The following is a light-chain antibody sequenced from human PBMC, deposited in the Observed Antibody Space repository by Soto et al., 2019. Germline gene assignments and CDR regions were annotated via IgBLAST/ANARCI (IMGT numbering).Light chain of an antibody. Sequence: QSALTQPRSVAGAPGQSVTISFTGTSSDVGRYKYVSWYQQHPGKAPKLILFGVNERPSGVPDRFSGSKSGDTASLTISGLQTDDEADYYCSSDAAGDTWVFGGGTKLTVL. CDR3: SSDAAGDTWV. CDR1: SSDVGRYKY. CDR2: GVN. J-gene: IGLJ3*02. V-gene: IGLV2-11*01.